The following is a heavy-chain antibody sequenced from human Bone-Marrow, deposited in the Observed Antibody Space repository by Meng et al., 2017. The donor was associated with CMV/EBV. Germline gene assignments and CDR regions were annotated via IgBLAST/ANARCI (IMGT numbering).Heavy chain of an antibody. J-gene: IGHJ2*01. CDR2: IYRDDSI. CDR3: ARCPPEVVRGYWYFDL. D-gene: IGHD3-10*01. CDR1: GLSIISNY. Sequence: GGSLRLSCAASGLSIISNYMTWVRQAPGRGLEWVSFIYRDDSISYADSVKGRFTISRDKSKNTLYLQMNSLRVEDMAVYYCARCPPEVVRGYWYFDLWGRGTLVTVSS. V-gene: IGHV3-53*01.